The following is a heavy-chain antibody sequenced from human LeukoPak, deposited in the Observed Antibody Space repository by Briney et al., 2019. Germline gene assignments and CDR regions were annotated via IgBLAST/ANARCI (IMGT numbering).Heavy chain of an antibody. CDR2: ISSSSSYI. Sequence: DPGGSLRLSCAASGFTFSSYSMNWVRQAPGKGLEWVSSISSSSSYIYYADSVKGRFTISRDNAKNSLYLQMNSLRAEGTAVYYCAREGIAVAGTEGGFDYWGQGTLVTVSS. J-gene: IGHJ4*02. V-gene: IGHV3-21*01. CDR1: GFTFSSYS. CDR3: AREGIAVAGTEGGFDY. D-gene: IGHD6-19*01.